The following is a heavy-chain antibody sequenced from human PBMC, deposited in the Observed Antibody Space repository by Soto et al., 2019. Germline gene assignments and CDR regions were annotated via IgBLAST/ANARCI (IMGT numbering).Heavy chain of an antibody. D-gene: IGHD6-13*01. CDR1: GGPITSRNYY. CDR3: ASLQVPGNFDY. J-gene: IGHJ4*02. CDR2: IYYSGET. Sequence: PSETLSLTCTVSGGPITSRNYYWAWVRQPPGKGLEWIGNIYYSGETYYHSSFRSRLTVSVDTTKNQFSLKLRSLTAADTAMYYCASLQVPGNFDYWGQGTLVTVSS. V-gene: IGHV4-39*01.